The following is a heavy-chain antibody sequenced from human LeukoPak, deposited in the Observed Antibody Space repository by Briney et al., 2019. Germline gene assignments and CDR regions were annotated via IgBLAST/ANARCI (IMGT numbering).Heavy chain of an antibody. V-gene: IGHV5-51*01. D-gene: IGHD3-22*01. Sequence: GESLKISCKGSGYSFTTCCIGWVRQMPGKGLEWMGIIYPGNSDTRYSPSFQGQVTMSADKSISTAYLQWSSLQASDTAMYYCARRDSSGLYYVNWGQGTLVTVSS. CDR2: IYPGNSDT. CDR3: ARRDSSGLYYVN. J-gene: IGHJ4*02. CDR1: GYSFTTCC.